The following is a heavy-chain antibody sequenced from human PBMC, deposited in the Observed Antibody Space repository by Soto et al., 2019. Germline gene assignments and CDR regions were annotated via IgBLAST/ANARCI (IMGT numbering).Heavy chain of an antibody. D-gene: IGHD6-19*01. J-gene: IGHJ4*02. Sequence: PGGSLRLSCAASGFTFSSYGMHWVRQAPGKGLEWVAVIWYDGSNTSKEADSVKGRFTISRDNSKSTLYLQMNSLRAEDTAIYYCAQNGQWLATPPVAWGQGSLVTVSS. CDR3: AQNGQWLATPPVA. CDR2: IWYDGSNTS. CDR1: GFTFSSYG. V-gene: IGHV3-33*06.